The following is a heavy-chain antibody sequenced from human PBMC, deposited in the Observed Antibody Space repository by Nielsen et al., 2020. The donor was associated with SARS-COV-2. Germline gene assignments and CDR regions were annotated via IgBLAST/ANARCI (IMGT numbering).Heavy chain of an antibody. J-gene: IGHJ3*02. Sequence: ASVKVSCKASGDSSFTDGINWVRQAPGQGFEWMGWISVYNGNTNHAENFQARVTMTTEKSTSTTYMELTSLRSDDTAVYYCAREIYSYGPEGAFDIWGQGTMVTVSS. D-gene: IGHD5-18*01. V-gene: IGHV1-18*01. CDR1: GDSSFTDG. CDR3: AREIYSYGPEGAFDI. CDR2: ISVYNGNT.